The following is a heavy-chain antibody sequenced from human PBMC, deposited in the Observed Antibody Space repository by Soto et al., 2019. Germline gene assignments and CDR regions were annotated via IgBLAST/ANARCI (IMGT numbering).Heavy chain of an antibody. CDR3: TRDSSSWYGYYYYMDV. CDR2: IRSKAYGGTT. V-gene: IGHV3-49*03. D-gene: IGHD6-13*01. CDR1: GFTFGDYA. Sequence: GGSLRLSCTASGFTFGDYAMSWFRQAPGKGLEWVGFIRSKAYGGTTEYAASVKGRFTISRDDSKSIAYLQMNSLKTEDTAVYYCTRDSSSWYGYYYYMDVWGKGTTVTVSS. J-gene: IGHJ6*03.